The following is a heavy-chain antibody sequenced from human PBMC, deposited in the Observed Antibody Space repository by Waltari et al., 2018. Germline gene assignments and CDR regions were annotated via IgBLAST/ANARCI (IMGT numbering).Heavy chain of an antibody. CDR3: ARDPDEYGSPSPTFES. D-gene: IGHD6-13*01. J-gene: IGHJ4*02. CDR1: GFIFGSSS. V-gene: IGHV3-30*01. CDR2: MSHDGSAT. Sequence: QVQLMESGGGVVQPGQSLRLSCAVSGFIFGSSSMHWVRQVPGKGPEWLAVMSHDGSATFYAASVRGRFTISRDNSKNILYLQMNNLRIEDSALYYCARDPDEYGSPSPTFESWGQGTLVTVSS.